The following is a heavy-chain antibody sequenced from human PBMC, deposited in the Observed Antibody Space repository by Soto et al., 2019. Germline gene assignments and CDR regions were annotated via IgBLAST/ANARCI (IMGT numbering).Heavy chain of an antibody. CDR1: GFTFSSYG. CDR2: ISYDGSNK. CDR3: ARVRDSTTNWFDP. J-gene: IGHJ5*02. Sequence: PGGSLRLSCAASGFTFSSYGMHWVRQAPGKGLEWVALISYDGSNKYYADSVKGRFTISRDNSKNTLYLQMNSLRAEDTAVYYWARVRDSTTNWFDPWGQGTLVTL. D-gene: IGHD2-2*01. V-gene: IGHV3-30*03.